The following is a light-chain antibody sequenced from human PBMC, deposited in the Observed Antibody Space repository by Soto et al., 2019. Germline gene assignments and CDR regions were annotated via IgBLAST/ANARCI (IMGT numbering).Light chain of an antibody. CDR2: DAS. CDR3: QQYDNLPT. Sequence: VGDRVTITCQASQDISNYLNWYQQKPGKAPKLLIYDASNLETGVPSRFSGSGSGTDFTFTISSLQPEDIATYYCQQYDNLPTFGQGTRLEIK. J-gene: IGKJ5*01. V-gene: IGKV1-33*01. CDR1: QDISNY.